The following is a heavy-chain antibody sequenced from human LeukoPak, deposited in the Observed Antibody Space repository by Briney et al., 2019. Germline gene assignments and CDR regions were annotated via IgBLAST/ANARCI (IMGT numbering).Heavy chain of an antibody. D-gene: IGHD5-18*01. CDR2: KYYSGST. J-gene: IGHJ4*02. CDR3: ARGRSYGFDFDS. CDR1: GVSINTCCYY. V-gene: IGHV4-61*01. Sequence: SETLSLTCDVSGVSINTCCYYWTWIRQPPGKGLEWIGYKYYSGSTRYNPSLRSRLTISLDSSKNQFSLRLTSVTAADTAVYYCARGRSYGFDFDSWGPGTLVIVSS.